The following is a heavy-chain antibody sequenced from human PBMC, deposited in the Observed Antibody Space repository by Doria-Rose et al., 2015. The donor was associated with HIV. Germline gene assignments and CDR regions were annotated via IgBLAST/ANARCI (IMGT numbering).Heavy chain of an antibody. V-gene: IGHV2-26*01. Sequence: QITLKESGPALVKPTETLTLTCTVSGVSLSSPGMGVSWIRQPPGKTLEWLANICSYDERSYNTTLKSRLTISRGTSKSQVVLTMTDMDPVDTATYYCARIKSSRWYHKYYFDFWGQGTLVIVSA. J-gene: IGHJ4*02. CDR1: GVSLSSPGMG. CDR2: ICSYDER. CDR3: ARIKSSRWYHKYYFDF. D-gene: IGHD6-13*01.